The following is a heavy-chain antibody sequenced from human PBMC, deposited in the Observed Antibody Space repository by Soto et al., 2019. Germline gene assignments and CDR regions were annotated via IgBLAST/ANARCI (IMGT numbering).Heavy chain of an antibody. CDR3: AKDSTYYDFWGGSYYYYYGMDV. V-gene: IGHV3-23*01. Sequence: EVQLLESGGGLVQPGGSLRLSCAASGFTFSSYAMSWVRQAPGKGLGWVSAISGSGGSTYYEDPVKARCTISRDNSKNTKYLQMNSQRAEDTDVYYCAKDSTYYDFWGGSYYYYYGMDVWGQGTTVTVSS. CDR2: ISGSGGST. J-gene: IGHJ6*02. CDR1: GFTFSSYA. D-gene: IGHD3-3*01.